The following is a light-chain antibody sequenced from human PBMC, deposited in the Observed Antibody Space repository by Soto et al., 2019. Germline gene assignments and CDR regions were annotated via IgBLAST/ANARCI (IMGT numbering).Light chain of an antibody. J-gene: IGKJ5*01. CDR1: QSVSSN. Sequence: EIVITECASTLSVSPVEGVTLSCRASQSVSSNLAWYQHRPGQAPRLLIYGASTRATGIPARFSGSGSGTEFTLTISSLQSEDFAVYYCQQYNNWPPITFGQGTRLEIK. V-gene: IGKV3-15*01. CDR3: QQYNNWPPIT. CDR2: GAS.